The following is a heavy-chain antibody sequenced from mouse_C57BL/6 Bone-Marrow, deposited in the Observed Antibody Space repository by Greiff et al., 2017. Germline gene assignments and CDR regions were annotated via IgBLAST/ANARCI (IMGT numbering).Heavy chain of an antibody. D-gene: IGHD2-4*01. CDR2: IHPNSGST. J-gene: IGHJ4*01. V-gene: IGHV1-64*01. Sequence: QVQLQQPGAELVKPGASVKLSCKASGYTFTSYWMHWVKQRPGQGLEWIGMIHPNSGSTNYNEKFKSKATLTVDKSSSTAYMQLSSLTSEDSAVXYCAMITQDYARDYWGQGTSVTVAS. CDR1: GYTFTSYW. CDR3: AMITQDYARDY.